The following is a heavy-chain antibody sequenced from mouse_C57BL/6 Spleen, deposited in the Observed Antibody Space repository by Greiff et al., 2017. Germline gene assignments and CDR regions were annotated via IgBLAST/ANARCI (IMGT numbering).Heavy chain of an antibody. CDR2: IYPGSGST. V-gene: IGHV1-55*01. CDR3: SKEITTVENFHY. J-gene: IGHJ2*01. D-gene: IGHD1-1*01. CDR1: GYTFTSYW. Sequence: QVQLQQPGAELVKPGASVKMSCKASGYTFTSYWITWVKQRPGQGLEWIGDIYPGSGSTNYNEKFKSKATLPVDTSSSTAYMQLSSLTSEDSAVYYCSKEITTVENFHYWGQGTTLTVSS.